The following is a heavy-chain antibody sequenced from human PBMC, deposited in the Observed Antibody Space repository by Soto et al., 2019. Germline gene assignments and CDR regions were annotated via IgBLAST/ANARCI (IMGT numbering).Heavy chain of an antibody. CDR1: GFTFSSYA. J-gene: IGHJ4*02. CDR3: ARPPSSHPFPGYSYGPFDY. V-gene: IGHV3-30-3*01. CDR2: ISYDGSNK. D-gene: IGHD5-18*01. Sequence: GGSLRLSCAASGFTFSSYAMHWVRQAPGKGLEWVAVISYDGSNKYYADSVKGRFTISRDNSKNTLYLQMNSMRAEDTAVYYCARPPSSHPFPGYSYGPFDYWGQGTLVTVSS.